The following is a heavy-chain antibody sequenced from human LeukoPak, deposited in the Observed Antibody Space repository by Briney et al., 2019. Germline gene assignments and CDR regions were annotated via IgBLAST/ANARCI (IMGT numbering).Heavy chain of an antibody. V-gene: IGHV1-69*04. CDR3: ASRSSNGAFDI. J-gene: IGHJ3*02. CDR1: GGTFSSHA. D-gene: IGHD2-2*01. Sequence: SVKVSCKASGGTFSSHAISWVRQAPGQGLEWMGRIIPILGIANYAQKFQGRVTITADKSTSTAYMELSSLRSEDTAVYYCASRSSNGAFDIWGQGTMVTVSS. CDR2: IIPILGIA.